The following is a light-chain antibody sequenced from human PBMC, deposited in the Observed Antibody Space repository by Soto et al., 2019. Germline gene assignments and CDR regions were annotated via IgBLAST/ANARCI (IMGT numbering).Light chain of an antibody. CDR2: DVS. CDR3: SSYTISTLVV. J-gene: IGLJ2*01. V-gene: IGLV2-14*01. CDR1: SSDVGGYNY. Sequence: QSALTQPASVSGSPGQSITISCTGTSSDVGGYNYVSWYQQHPGKAPKLMIYDVSNRPSGVSNRFSGSKSGNTASLTISGLQAEDEADYYCSSYTISTLVVFGVGTKVTVL.